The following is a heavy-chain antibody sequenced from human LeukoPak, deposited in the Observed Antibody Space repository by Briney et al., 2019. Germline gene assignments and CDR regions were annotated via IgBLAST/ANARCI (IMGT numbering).Heavy chain of an antibody. V-gene: IGHV4-34*01. D-gene: IGHD5-18*01. Sequence: PSETLSLTCAVYGGSLSGHYWSWIRQPPGKGLEWIGEINHSGSTNYNPSLKSRVTISVDTSKNQFSLKVSSVTAADTAVYYCARDKLSQLWANWLDPWGQGTLVTVSS. CDR2: INHSGST. J-gene: IGHJ5*02. CDR1: GGSLSGHY. CDR3: ARDKLSQLWANWLDP.